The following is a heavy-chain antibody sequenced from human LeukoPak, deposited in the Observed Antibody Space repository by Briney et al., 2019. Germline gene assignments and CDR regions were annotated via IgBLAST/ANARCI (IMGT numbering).Heavy chain of an antibody. CDR3: ARGRVRGYCSSTSCYYYCGMDV. Sequence: SETLSLTCAVYGGSFSGYYWSWIRQPPGKGLEWIGEINHSGSTNYNPSLKSRVTISVDTSKNQFSLKLSSVTAADTAVYYCARGRVRGYCSSTSCYYYCGMDVWGQGTKVTVSS. CDR1: GGSFSGYY. D-gene: IGHD2-2*01. J-gene: IGHJ6*02. V-gene: IGHV4-34*01. CDR2: INHSGST.